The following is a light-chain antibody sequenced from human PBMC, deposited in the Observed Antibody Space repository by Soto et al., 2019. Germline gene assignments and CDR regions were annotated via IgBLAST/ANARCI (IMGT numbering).Light chain of an antibody. J-gene: IGKJ1*01. CDR2: GAS. V-gene: IGKV3-15*01. CDR1: ETVATN. Sequence: EFVWTQSPGTLSVSRGERATLSCWASETVATNLAWYQQKPGQAPRLLISGASTRAAGISDRFRGSGSGTEFTLTISSLRSEDSAIYYCQQYFEWPPMTFGQGTKVDIK. CDR3: QQYFEWPPMT.